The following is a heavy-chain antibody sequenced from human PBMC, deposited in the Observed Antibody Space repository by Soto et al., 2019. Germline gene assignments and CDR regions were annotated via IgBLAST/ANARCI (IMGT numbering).Heavy chain of an antibody. Sequence: QVQLVQSGAEVKKPGSSVKVSCEASGGTFSGHAISWVRQAPGQGPEWMGGLIPLFGTTQHAQNFQDRLTSTADKSTSTAYMELTSLRFEDPAIYYCARGPNWGYRFDSWGQGTLVTVSS. CDR2: LIPLFGTT. J-gene: IGHJ4*02. CDR1: GGTFSGHA. V-gene: IGHV1-69*06. CDR3: ARGPNWGYRFDS. D-gene: IGHD7-27*01.